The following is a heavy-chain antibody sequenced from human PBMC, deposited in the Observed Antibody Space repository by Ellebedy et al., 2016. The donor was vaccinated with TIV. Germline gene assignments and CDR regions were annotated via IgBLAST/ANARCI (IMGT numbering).Heavy chain of an antibody. V-gene: IGHV3-7*03. D-gene: IGHD4-17*01. CDR3: ARLQMTTTFNWFDP. CDR1: GFTFSSYW. J-gene: IGHJ5*02. CDR2: IKQDGSEK. Sequence: GESLKISXAASGFTFSSYWMSWVRQAPGKGLEWVANIKQDGSEKYYVDSVKGRFTISGDNAKNSLYLQMNSLRAEDTAVYYCARLQMTTTFNWFDPWGQGTLVTVSS.